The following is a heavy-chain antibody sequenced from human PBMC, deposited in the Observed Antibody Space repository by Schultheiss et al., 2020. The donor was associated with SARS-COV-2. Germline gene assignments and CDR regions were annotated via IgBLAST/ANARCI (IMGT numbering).Heavy chain of an antibody. Sequence: GGSLRLSCAASGFTFSSYWMSWVRQAPGKGLEWVANIKQDGSEKYYVDSVKGRFTISRDNAKNSLYLQMNSLRAEDTAVYYCARDRGRRSCSSTSCYNYYYYGMDVWGQGTTVTVSS. CDR1: GFTFSSYW. CDR2: IKQDGSEK. V-gene: IGHV3-7*01. D-gene: IGHD2-2*01. CDR3: ARDRGRRSCSSTSCYNYYYYGMDV. J-gene: IGHJ6*02.